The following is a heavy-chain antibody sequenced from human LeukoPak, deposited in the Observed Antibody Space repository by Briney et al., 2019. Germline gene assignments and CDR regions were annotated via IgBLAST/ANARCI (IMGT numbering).Heavy chain of an antibody. V-gene: IGHV1-2*06. CDR1: GYTFTVYF. D-gene: IGHD1-26*01. J-gene: IGHJ4*02. CDR2: INPNSGAT. CDR3: AKIGSSHDFDY. Sequence: GASVTVSCTASGYTFTVYFIHWVRQAPGQGLEWMGRINPNSGATDYAQKFQGRVTMTRDTSISTAYMELSSLKSDDTAVYYCAKIGSSHDFDYWGQGTLITVSS.